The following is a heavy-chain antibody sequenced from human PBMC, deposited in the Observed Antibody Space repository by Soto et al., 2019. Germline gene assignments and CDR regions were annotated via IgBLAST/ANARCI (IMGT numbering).Heavy chain of an antibody. V-gene: IGHV4-59*08. J-gene: IGHJ6*02. CDR3: VRQGIGYLHGLVDG. CDR1: SGPSSSHN. D-gene: IGHD2-15*01. Sequence: QVQLQQSGPGLVKPSETLSLTCTVSSGPSSSHNWGWIRQTPGRGLEWIGYVYHTGGTSYNPSLNSRVTVSADTSTNHISLTLTSVTAADTAVYYCVRQGIGYLHGLVDGWGQGTTVTVSS. CDR2: VYHTGGT.